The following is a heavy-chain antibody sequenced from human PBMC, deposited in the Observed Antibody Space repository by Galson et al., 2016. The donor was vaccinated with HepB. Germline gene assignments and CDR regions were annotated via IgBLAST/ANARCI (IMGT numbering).Heavy chain of an antibody. J-gene: IGHJ4*02. D-gene: IGHD6-13*01. CDR3: AKRQLVLDY. CDR2: IYHSGIT. V-gene: IGHV4-4*02. CDR1: GGSISNNNW. Sequence: SETLSLTCDVFGGSISNNNWWSWVRQPPGKGLEWIGEIYHSGITNYNPSLKTRVTMSVDKSKDQFSLKLTSVTAADTALYYCAKRQLVLDYWGQGTLVTVSS.